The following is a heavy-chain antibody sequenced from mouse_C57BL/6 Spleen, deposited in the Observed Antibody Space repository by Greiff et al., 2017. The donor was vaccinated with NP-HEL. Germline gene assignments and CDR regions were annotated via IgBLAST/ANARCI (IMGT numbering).Heavy chain of an antibody. V-gene: IGHV1-62-2*01. Sequence: QVQLKQSGAELVKPGASVKLSCKASGYTFTEYTIHWVKQRSGQGLEWIGWFYPGSGSIKYNEKFKDKATLTADKSSSTVYMELSRLTSEDSAVYFCARHGGAGYYGSSPFDYWGQGTTLTVSS. J-gene: IGHJ2*01. CDR3: ARHGGAGYYGSSPFDY. CDR1: GYTFTEYT. CDR2: FYPGSGSI. D-gene: IGHD1-1*01.